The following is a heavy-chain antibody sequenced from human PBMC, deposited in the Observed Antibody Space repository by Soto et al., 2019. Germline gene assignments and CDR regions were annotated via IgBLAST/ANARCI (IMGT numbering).Heavy chain of an antibody. V-gene: IGHV3-66*01. CDR1: GFTVSTDW. Sequence: EVQLVESGGGLVQPGGSLRLSCAAPGFTVSTDWMYWVRQAPGKGLEWISVIKSGGNTHYADSVEGRFSISRDNSKNTVYLQMNSLRGEDTAVYYCVRENYYYGMDVWGQGTTVTVSS. J-gene: IGHJ6*02. CDR3: VRENYYYGMDV. CDR2: IKSGGNT.